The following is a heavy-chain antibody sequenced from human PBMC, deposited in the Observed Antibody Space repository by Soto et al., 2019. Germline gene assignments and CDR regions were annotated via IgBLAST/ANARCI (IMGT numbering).Heavy chain of an antibody. J-gene: IGHJ6*02. CDR3: ARDLAAAGKYYYYYYGMDV. CDR1: GGTFSSYA. Sequence: QVQLVQSGAEVKKPGSSVKVSCKASGGTFSSYAISWVRQAPGQGLEWMGGIIPIFGTANYAQKFQGRVTITADESMSTAYMELSSLRSEDTAVYYCARDLAAAGKYYYYYYGMDVWGQGTTVTVSS. CDR2: IIPIFGTA. D-gene: IGHD6-13*01. V-gene: IGHV1-69*01.